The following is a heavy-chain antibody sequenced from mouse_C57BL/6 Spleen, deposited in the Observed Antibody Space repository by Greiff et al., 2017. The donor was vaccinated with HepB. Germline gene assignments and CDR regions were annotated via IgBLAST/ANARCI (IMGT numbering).Heavy chain of an antibody. CDR3: ASPFITTVGDAMDY. V-gene: IGHV14-3*01. D-gene: IGHD1-1*01. Sequence: VQLQQSVAELVRPGASVKLSCTASGFNIKNTYMHWVKQSPEQGLEWIGRIDPANGNTKYAPKFQGKATITADTSSNTAYLQLSSLTSEDTAIYYCASPFITTVGDAMDYWGQGTSVTVSS. J-gene: IGHJ4*01. CDR1: GFNIKNTY. CDR2: IDPANGNT.